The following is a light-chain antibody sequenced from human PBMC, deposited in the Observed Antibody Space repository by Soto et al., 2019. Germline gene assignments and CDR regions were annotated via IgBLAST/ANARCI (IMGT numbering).Light chain of an antibody. CDR2: GAS. CDR3: QQRSNWPRT. CDR1: QSVSSN. Sequence: EVVMTQSPATLSVSPGERATLSCRASQSVSSNLAWYQQKPGQAPRLLIYGASTRATGIPARFSGSGSETEFTLTISSLEPEDLAVYYCQQRSNWPRTFGQGTKVDIK. V-gene: IGKV3-15*01. J-gene: IGKJ1*01.